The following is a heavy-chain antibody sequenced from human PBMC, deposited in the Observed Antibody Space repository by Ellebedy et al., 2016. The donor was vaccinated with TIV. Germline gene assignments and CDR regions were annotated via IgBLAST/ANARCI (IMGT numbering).Heavy chain of an antibody. V-gene: IGHV3-7*01. CDR3: AREKLVLPAAIEDY. D-gene: IGHD2-2*02. CDR1: GFTFSRFW. CDR2: IKQDGSEK. J-gene: IGHJ4*02. Sequence: GESLKISXVASGFTFSRFWMSWVRQAPGKGLEWVANIKQDGSEKYYVDSVKGRFTISRDNAKNSLYLQMNSLRAEDTAVFYCAREKLVLPAAIEDYWGQGTLVTVSS.